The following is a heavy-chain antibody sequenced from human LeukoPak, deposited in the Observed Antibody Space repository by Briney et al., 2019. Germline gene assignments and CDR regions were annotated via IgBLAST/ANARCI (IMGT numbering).Heavy chain of an antibody. J-gene: IGHJ4*02. CDR2: ISWNGGST. CDR1: GFTFGDYT. Sequence: GGSLRLSCAASGFTFGDYTMNWVRQAPGKGLEWVSLISWNGGSTYYADSVKGRFTISRDNSKNTLYLQMNSLRAEDTAVYYCARFKPGLYYFDYWGQGTLVTVSS. CDR3: ARFKPGLYYFDY. V-gene: IGHV3-20*04.